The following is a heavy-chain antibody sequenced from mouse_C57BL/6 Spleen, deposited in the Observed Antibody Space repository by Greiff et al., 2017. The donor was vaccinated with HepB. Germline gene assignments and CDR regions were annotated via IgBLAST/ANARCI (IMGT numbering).Heavy chain of an antibody. V-gene: IGHV1-50*01. CDR2: IDPSDSHT. CDR1: GYTFTSYW. J-gene: IGHJ3*01. Sequence: VQLQQPGAELVKPGASVKLSCKASGYTFTSYWMQWVKQRPGQGLEWIGEIDPSDSHTNYNQKFKGKATLTVDTSSSTAYMQLSSLTSEDSAVFYCARPLEYWGQGTLVTVSA. CDR3: ARPLEY.